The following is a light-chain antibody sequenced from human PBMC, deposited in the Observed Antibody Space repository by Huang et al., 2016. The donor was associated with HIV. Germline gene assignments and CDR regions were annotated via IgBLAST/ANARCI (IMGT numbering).Light chain of an antibody. J-gene: IGKJ1*01. CDR3: QQYNTSPRT. V-gene: IGKV3-15*01. CDR2: GSS. CDR1: QSVFKN. Sequence: ENLMTQSPSTLSVSPGESATLSCRASQSVFKNLAWYQQKPGQAPKLLIYGSSTRAAGSPARLSGSGSGTDFTRTISSLQSEDFAVYYCQQYNTSPRTFGQGTKVEV.